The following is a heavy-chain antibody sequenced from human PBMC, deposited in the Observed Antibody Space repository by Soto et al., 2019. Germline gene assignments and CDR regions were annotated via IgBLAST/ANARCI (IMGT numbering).Heavy chain of an antibody. V-gene: IGHV3-30*18. CDR1: GFTFSSYG. D-gene: IGHD3-3*01. Sequence: GGSLRLSCAASGFTFSSYGMHWVRQAPGKGLEWVAVISYDGSNKYYADSVKGRFTISRDNSKNTLYLQMNSLRAEDTAVYYCAKPSREIFGVVINNWFDPWGQGTLVTVSS. CDR3: AKPSREIFGVVINNWFDP. CDR2: ISYDGSNK. J-gene: IGHJ5*02.